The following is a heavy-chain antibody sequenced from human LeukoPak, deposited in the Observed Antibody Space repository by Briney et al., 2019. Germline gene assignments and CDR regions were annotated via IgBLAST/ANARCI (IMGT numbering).Heavy chain of an antibody. CDR1: GFTFSNYW. CDR3: AKAAAAPGFDF. CDR2: VSGSGDRM. V-gene: IGHV3-23*01. Sequence: SGGSLRLSCVASGFTFSNYWMHWVRQAPGKGLEWVATVSGSGDRMYHADSVKGRFTISRDNSKNTIYLQMNSLRAEDTALYYCAKAAAAPGFDFWGQGTLVTVSS. D-gene: IGHD6-13*01. J-gene: IGHJ4*02.